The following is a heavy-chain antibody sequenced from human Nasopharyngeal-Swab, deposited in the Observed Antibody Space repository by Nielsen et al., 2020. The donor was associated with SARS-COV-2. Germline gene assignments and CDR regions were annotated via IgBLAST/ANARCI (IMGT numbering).Heavy chain of an antibody. CDR2: ISSSSSYI. D-gene: IGHD1-20*01. CDR3: ARVPVYNWNDDSFDY. Sequence: GESLKISCAASGFTFSSYSMNWVRQAPGKGLEWVSSISSSSSYIYYADSVKGRFTISRDNAKNSLYLQMNILRAEDTAVYYCARVPVYNWNDDSFDYWGQGTLVTVSS. CDR1: GFTFSSYS. J-gene: IGHJ4*02. V-gene: IGHV3-21*01.